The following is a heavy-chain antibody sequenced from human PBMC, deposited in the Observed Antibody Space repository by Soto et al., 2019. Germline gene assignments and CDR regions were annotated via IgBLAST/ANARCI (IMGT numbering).Heavy chain of an antibody. D-gene: IGHD2-21*02. J-gene: IGHJ4*02. Sequence: EIKTRKASVKVTCKASGYTFTSYGISWVRQAPGQGLEWMGWISAYNGNTNYAQKLQGRVNKNTGKIKDRGDMELGRPRFSDPGVLYCARDQGYSYGPFYCGGDCYLVYWGQGNLVTVAS. CDR2: ISAYNGNT. V-gene: IGHV1-18*04. CDR1: GYTFTSYG. CDR3: ARDQGYSYGPFYCGGDCYLVY.